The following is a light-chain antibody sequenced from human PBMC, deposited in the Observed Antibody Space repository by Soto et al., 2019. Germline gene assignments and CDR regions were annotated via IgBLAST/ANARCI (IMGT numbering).Light chain of an antibody. J-gene: IGKJ4*01. CDR2: ATS. CDR3: QQSYSTPRLT. Sequence: DIQMTQSPSSLSASVGDRVTITCRASQSISSYLNWYQQRPGKAPEVLIYATSSLQSGVPSRFRGTGSGTDFTLTITSLQPEDFATYYCQQSYSTPRLTFGGGTKVDIK. CDR1: QSISSY. V-gene: IGKV1-39*01.